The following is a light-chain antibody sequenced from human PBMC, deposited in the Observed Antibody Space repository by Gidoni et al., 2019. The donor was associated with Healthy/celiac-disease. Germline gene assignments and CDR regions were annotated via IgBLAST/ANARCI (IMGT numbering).Light chain of an antibody. CDR2: AES. CDR3: QQYYSYPQ. V-gene: IGKV1-8*01. CDR1: QGISSY. J-gene: IGKJ1*01. Sequence: AIRMTPSPSSLSASTGDRVTITCRASQGISSYLAWYQQKPGKSPKLRIDAESTLQSGVPSRCSGSGSGTDFTLTISCLQSEDFANYYCQQYYSYPQFGQGTKVEIK.